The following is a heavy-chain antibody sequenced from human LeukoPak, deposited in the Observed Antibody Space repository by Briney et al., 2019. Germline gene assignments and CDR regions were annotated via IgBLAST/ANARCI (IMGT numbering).Heavy chain of an antibody. V-gene: IGHV3-66*01. J-gene: IGHJ4*02. CDR1: GFTVSSNY. Sequence: TGGSLRLSCAASGFTVSSNYMSWVRQAPGKGLEWVSVIYSGGSTYYADSVKGRFTISRDNSKNTLYLQMNSLRAEDTAVYYCAKVLEPDYGGSLFDYWGQGTLVTVSS. CDR2: IYSGGST. CDR3: AKVLEPDYGGSLFDY. D-gene: IGHD4-17*01.